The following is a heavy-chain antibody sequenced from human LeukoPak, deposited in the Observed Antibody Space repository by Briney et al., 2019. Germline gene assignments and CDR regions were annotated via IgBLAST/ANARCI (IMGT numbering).Heavy chain of an antibody. V-gene: IGHV3-11*04. CDR1: GFTFSDYY. J-gene: IGHJ5*02. CDR2: ISSIGSTI. Sequence: SGVSLRLSCAASGFTFSDYYMSWIRQAPGNGLEWVSYISSIGSTIYYADSVKGRFTISRDNAKKSLYLQMHSLRAEDTAVYYCAGVRDENWFDPWGQGTLVTVSS. CDR3: AGVRDENWFDP.